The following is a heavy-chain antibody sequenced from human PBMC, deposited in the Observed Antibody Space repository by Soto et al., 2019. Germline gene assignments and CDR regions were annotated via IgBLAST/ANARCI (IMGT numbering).Heavy chain of an antibody. J-gene: IGHJ3*01. CDR1: GGSFTDYY. V-gene: IGHV4-34*01. CDR3: ARVRARLLSHAFDF. D-gene: IGHD3-16*02. CDR2: INHSGST. Sequence: QVQLQQWGAGLLKPSETLSLTCAVYGGSFTDYYWTWIRQPPGKGLEWIGEINHSGSTNYNPSLQNRVTISLDTSMNKFSLQVNSVTAADTAVYFCARVRARLLSHAFDFWGQGTLVTVSS.